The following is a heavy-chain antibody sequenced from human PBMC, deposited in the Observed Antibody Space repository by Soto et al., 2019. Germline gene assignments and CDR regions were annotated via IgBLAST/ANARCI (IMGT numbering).Heavy chain of an antibody. CDR3: ASLLRYFDWLLGFDY. CDR1: GFTFSDYY. D-gene: IGHD3-9*01. V-gene: IGHV3-11*06. Sequence: GGSLRLSCAASGFTFSDYYMSWIRQAPGKGLEWVSYISSSSSYTNYADSVKGRFTISRDNAKNSLYLQMNSLRAEDTAVYYCASLLRYFDWLLGFDYWGQGTLVTVSS. J-gene: IGHJ4*02. CDR2: ISSSSSYT.